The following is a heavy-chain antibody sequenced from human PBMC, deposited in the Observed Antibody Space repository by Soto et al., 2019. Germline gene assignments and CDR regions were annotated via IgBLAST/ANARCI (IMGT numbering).Heavy chain of an antibody. J-gene: IGHJ4*02. V-gene: IGHV1-46*01. CDR1: GYTFSNYY. D-gene: IGHD3-16*01. CDR3: AKTYGFLGGYYFDY. Sequence: QVQLVQSGAEVKKPGASVKVSCEASGYTFSNYYIHWVRQAPGQGLEWMAVINPSGGSTRYARKFQGRVTMTRDTSTSTVYMELSSLRSEVTAVYYCAKTYGFLGGYYFDYWGQGTLVTVSS. CDR2: INPSGGST.